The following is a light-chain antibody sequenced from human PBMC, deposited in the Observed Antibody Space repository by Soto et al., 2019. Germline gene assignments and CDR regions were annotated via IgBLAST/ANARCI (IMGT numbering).Light chain of an antibody. Sequence: EIVLTQSPGTLSLSPGERATLSCRASQSVSSSYLAWYQQKPGQAPRLLIYGASSRATGIPDRFSGSGSGTVFTLTINRRELEVFAVYYCQQYGSSGYTFGQGTKLKIK. CDR1: QSVSSSY. CDR3: QQYGSSGYT. V-gene: IGKV3-20*01. CDR2: GAS. J-gene: IGKJ2*01.